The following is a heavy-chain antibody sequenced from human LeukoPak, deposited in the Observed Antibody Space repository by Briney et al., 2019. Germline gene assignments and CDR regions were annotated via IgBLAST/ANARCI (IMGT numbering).Heavy chain of an antibody. D-gene: IGHD1-26*01. V-gene: IGHV3-21*01. J-gene: IGHJ4*02. CDR2: ISSTSIYI. CDR3: ARDKTEEYSGSYYPFDY. CDR1: EFTFSSYS. Sequence: PGGSLRLSCAASEFTFSSYSMNWVRQAPGKGLEWVSSISSTSIYIYYADSVKGRFTISRDNAKNSLYLQMNSLRAEDTAVYYCARDKTEEYSGSYYPFDYWGQGTLVTVSS.